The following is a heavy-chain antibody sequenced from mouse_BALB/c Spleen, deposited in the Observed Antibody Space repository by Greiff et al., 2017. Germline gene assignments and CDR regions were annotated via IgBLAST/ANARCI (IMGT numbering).Heavy chain of an antibody. D-gene: IGHD4-1*01. V-gene: IGHV5-4*02. CDR3: AREGTGTWGAMDY. CDR1: GFTFSDYY. Sequence: EVMLVESGGGLVKPGGSLKLSCAASGFTFSDYYMYWVRQTPEKRLEWVATISDGGSYTYYPDSVKGRFTISRDNAKNNLYLQMSSLKSEDTAMYYCAREGTGTWGAMDYWGQGTSVTVSS. CDR2: ISDGGSYT. J-gene: IGHJ4*01.